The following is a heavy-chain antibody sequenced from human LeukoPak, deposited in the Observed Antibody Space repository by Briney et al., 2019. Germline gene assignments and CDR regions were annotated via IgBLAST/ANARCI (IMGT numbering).Heavy chain of an antibody. V-gene: IGHV4-34*01. J-gene: IGHJ4*02. CDR3: ARRHSSSWIDY. CDR1: GGSFSGYY. CDR2: INHSGST. D-gene: IGHD6-13*01. Sequence: SETLSLTCAVYGGSFSGYYWSWIRQPPGKGLEWIGEINHSGSTNYNPSLKSRVTISVDTSKNQFSLKLSSVTAADTAVYYCARRHSSSWIDYWGQGTLVTVSS.